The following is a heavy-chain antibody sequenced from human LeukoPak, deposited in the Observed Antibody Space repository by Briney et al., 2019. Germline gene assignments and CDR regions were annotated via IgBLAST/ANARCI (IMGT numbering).Heavy chain of an antibody. V-gene: IGHV4-59*11. Sequence: SETLSLTCTVSGGSISSHYWSWIRQPPGKGLEWIGYIYYSGSTNYNPSLKSRVTMSVDTSKNQFSLKLSSVTAADTAVYYCARGIAAAPYYFDYWGQGTLVTVSS. CDR2: IYYSGST. D-gene: IGHD6-13*01. CDR3: ARGIAAAPYYFDY. CDR1: GGSISSHY. J-gene: IGHJ4*02.